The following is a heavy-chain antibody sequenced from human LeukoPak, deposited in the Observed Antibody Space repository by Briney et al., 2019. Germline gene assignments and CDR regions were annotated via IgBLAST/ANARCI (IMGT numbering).Heavy chain of an antibody. V-gene: IGHV3-30*18. CDR1: GFTFSTYA. D-gene: IGHD3-10*01. J-gene: IGHJ4*02. Sequence: GGSLRLSCVVSGFTFSTYAMHWVRQAPGKGLEWVAIISYDGSDKYYADSMKGRFTISGDNSKNTLYLQMNSLRAEDTAVYYCAKDIRNDRFGGPGKYWGQGTLVTVSS. CDR3: AKDIRNDRFGGPGKY. CDR2: ISYDGSDK.